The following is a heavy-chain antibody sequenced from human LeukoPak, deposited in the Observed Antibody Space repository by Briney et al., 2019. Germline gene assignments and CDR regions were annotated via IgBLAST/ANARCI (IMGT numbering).Heavy chain of an antibody. J-gene: IGHJ4*02. CDR2: ISSSSNYI. Sequence: GGSLRLSCAASGFTFSTYNMNWVRQAPGKGLEWVSSISSSSNYIYYADSMKGRFTISRDNAKNSLYLQMNSLRAEDTAVYYCARGGLGYCSGGSCHLRYWGQGTLVTVSS. V-gene: IGHV3-21*01. CDR1: GFTFSTYN. D-gene: IGHD2-15*01. CDR3: ARGGLGYCSGGSCHLRY.